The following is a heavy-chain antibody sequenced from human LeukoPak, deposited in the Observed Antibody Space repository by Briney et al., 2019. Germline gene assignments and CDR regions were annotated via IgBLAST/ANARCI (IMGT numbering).Heavy chain of an antibody. D-gene: IGHD3-22*01. CDR2: IKQDGSGK. V-gene: IGHV3-7*01. J-gene: IGHJ4*02. CDR1: GFTFSSYW. Sequence: PGRSLRLSCAASGFTFSSYWMSWVRQAPGKGLEWVANIKQDGSGKYYVDSVKGRFTISRDNAKNSLYLQMNSLRAEDTAVYYCARALGEYYYDSSGYYYFYCGMDYWGQGTLVTVSS. CDR3: ARALGEYYYDSSGYYYFYCGMDY.